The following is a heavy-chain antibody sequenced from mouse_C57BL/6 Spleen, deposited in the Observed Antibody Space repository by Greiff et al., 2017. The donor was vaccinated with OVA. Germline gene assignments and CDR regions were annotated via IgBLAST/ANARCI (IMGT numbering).Heavy chain of an antibody. CDR3: ARGDGNYFDY. D-gene: IGHD2-1*01. Sequence: VKLVESGAELVKPGASVKISCKASGYAFSSYWMNWVKQRPGKGLEWIGQIYPGDGDTNYNGKFKGKATLTADKSSSTAYMQLSSLTSEDSAVYFCARGDGNYFDYWGQGTTLTVSS. J-gene: IGHJ2*01. CDR1: GYAFSSYW. CDR2: IYPGDGDT. V-gene: IGHV1-80*01.